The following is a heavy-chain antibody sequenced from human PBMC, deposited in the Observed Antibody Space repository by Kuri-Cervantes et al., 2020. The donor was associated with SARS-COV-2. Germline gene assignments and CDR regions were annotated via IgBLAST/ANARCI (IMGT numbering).Heavy chain of an antibody. V-gene: IGHV4-34*01. CDR1: GGPFSEYY. J-gene: IGHJ5*02. Sequence: SQTLSLTCGVYGGPFSEYYWTWIRQPPMKALEWIGEINHPGSATYNPSLKSRVTISVDTSKNLFSLKLTSVTAADTAVYFCARGVVTIYGFLVLLPAPGWLDPWGQGTLVTVAS. D-gene: IGHD3-3*01. CDR3: ARGVVTIYGFLVLLPAPGWLDP. CDR2: INHPGSA.